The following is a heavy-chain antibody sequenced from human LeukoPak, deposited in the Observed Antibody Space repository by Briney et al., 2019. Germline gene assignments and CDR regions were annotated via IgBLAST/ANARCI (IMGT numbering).Heavy chain of an antibody. CDR2: ISGNGVTT. CDR3: AKALYGGNTV. Sequence: VQPGGSPTLSCAASGFTFSTYAMGWVRQAPGEGLRWVSSISGNGVTTYYADSVKGRFTISRDNSKNTLYLQMNSLRAEDTALYYCAKALYGGNTVWGQGTLVTVSS. V-gene: IGHV3-23*01. D-gene: IGHD4-23*01. CDR1: GFTFSTYA. J-gene: IGHJ4*02.